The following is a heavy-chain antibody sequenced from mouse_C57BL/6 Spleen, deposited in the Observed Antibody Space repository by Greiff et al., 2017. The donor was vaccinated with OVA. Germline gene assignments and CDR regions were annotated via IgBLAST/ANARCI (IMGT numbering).Heavy chain of an antibody. CDR2: NHPSYSDT. J-gene: IGHJ3*01. Sequence: QLQLQQPGAELVKPGASVKVSCKASGYTFTSYRLHWVKQRPGQSVEWIGMNHPSYSDTNYNQKFKGKATLTVDKSSSTASMQLSILTSADSAVYYVGIDYYDPPLFADWGQGTLVTVSA. D-gene: IGHD2-4*01. CDR3: GIDYYDPPLFAD. CDR1: GYTFTSYR. V-gene: IGHV1-74*01.